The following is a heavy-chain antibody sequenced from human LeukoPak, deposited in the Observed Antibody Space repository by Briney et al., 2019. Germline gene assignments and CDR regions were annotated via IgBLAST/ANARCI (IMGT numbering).Heavy chain of an antibody. J-gene: IGHJ5*02. CDR3: ARGFSSSWYRWFDP. CDR2: ISNSGST. Sequence: PSETLSLTCTVSGGSINNYYWNWIRQPPGKGLEWIGYISNSGSTNYNPSLKSRVTISVDTSKNQLSLKLNSVTAADTAVYYCARGFSSSWYRWFDPWGQGTLVTVSS. V-gene: IGHV4-59*01. CDR1: GGSINNYY. D-gene: IGHD6-13*01.